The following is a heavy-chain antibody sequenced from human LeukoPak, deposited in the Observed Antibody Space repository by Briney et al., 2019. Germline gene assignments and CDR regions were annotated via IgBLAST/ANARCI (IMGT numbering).Heavy chain of an antibody. D-gene: IGHD1-26*01. V-gene: IGHV4-59*01. Sequence: SETLSLTCTVSGYSISSYYWSWIRQPPGKGLEWIGYIYYSGSTSYNPSLKSRVTISVDTSKKQFSLKLSSVTAADTAFYYCARYIVSYPHDAFDIWGQGTMVTVSS. J-gene: IGHJ3*02. CDR1: GYSISSYY. CDR3: ARYIVSYPHDAFDI. CDR2: IYYSGST.